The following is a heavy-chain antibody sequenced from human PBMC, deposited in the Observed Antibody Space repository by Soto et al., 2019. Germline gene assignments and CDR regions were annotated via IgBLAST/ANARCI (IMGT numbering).Heavy chain of an antibody. Sequence: SDTLSLTCSFSCGTISGYYWTWIRQPAGKGLEWIGRIYSSGNTKYNPSLQSRVTMSLDTSNNQFSLRLTSVTAADTAVYYCARGQRFSDWFDPWGQGTLVTVSS. D-gene: IGHD3-3*01. CDR1: CGTISGYY. J-gene: IGHJ5*02. V-gene: IGHV4-4*07. CDR2: IYSSGNT. CDR3: ARGQRFSDWFDP.